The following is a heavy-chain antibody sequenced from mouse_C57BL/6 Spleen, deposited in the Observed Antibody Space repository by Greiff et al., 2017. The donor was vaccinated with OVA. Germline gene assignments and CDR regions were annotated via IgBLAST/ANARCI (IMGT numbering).Heavy chain of an antibody. CDR2: IYPRSGNT. Sequence: QVQLQQSGAELARPGASVKLSCKASGYTFTSYGISWVKQRTGQGLEWIGEIYPRSGNTYYNEKFKGKATLTADKSSSTAYMDLRSLTSEDSAVYFCARSGDVGYFDDWGTGTTVTVSS. D-gene: IGHD3-1*01. CDR1: GYTFTSYG. J-gene: IGHJ1*03. V-gene: IGHV1-81*01. CDR3: ARSGDVGYFDD.